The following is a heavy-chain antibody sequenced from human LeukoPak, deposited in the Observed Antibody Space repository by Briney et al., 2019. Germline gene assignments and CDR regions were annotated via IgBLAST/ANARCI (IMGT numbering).Heavy chain of an antibody. Sequence: SQTLSLTCAVSGGSISSGGYSWSWIRQPPGKGLEWIGYIYHSGSTYYNPSLKSRVTISVDTSKNQFSLKLSSVTAADTAVYYCARGPDSSGYYYFDYWGQGTLVTVSS. J-gene: IGHJ4*02. V-gene: IGHV4-30-2*05. CDR3: ARGPDSSGYYYFDY. CDR1: GGSISSGGYS. CDR2: IYHSGST. D-gene: IGHD3-22*01.